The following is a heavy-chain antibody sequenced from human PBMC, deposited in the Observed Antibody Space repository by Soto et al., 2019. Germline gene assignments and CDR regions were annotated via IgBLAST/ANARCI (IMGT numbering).Heavy chain of an antibody. D-gene: IGHD3-3*01. V-gene: IGHV4-39*01. CDR3: ARAYYDFWSGYWGGMDV. CDR1: GGSISSSSYY. CDR2: IYYSGST. J-gene: IGHJ6*02. Sequence: QLQLQESGPGLVKPSETLSLTCTVSGGSISSSSYYWGWIRQPPGKGLEWIGSIYYSGSTYYNPSLKSRVTISVDTSKNQFSLELSSVTAADTAVYYCARAYYDFWSGYWGGMDVWGQGTTVTVSS.